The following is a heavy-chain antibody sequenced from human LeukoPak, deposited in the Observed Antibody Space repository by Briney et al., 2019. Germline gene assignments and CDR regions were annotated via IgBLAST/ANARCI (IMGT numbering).Heavy chain of an antibody. D-gene: IGHD4-17*01. V-gene: IGHV3-23*01. J-gene: IGHJ4*02. CDR2: ISDSGGST. CDR3: ATQQAVTR. CDR1: GFTFSSQA. Sequence: QPGRSLRLSCAASGFTFSSQAMSWVRQAPGKGLEWVSGISDSGGSTYYADSVKGRFTISRDNSKNTLYLQMNSLRADDTAVYYCATQQAVTRWGQGTLVTVSS.